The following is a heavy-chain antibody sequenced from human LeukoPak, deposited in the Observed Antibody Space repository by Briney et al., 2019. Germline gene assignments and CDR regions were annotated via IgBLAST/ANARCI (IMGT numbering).Heavy chain of an antibody. D-gene: IGHD2-21*01. J-gene: IGHJ4*02. V-gene: IGHV3-30-3*01. CDR3: ARDGGDYLDY. Sequence: GGSLRLSCAASGFTFSSYAMHWVRQAPGKGLEWVAVISYDGSNKYYADSVKGRFTISRDNSKNTLYLQMNSLRAEDTAVYYCARDGGDYLDYWGQGTLVTVSS. CDR1: GFTFSSYA. CDR2: ISYDGSNK.